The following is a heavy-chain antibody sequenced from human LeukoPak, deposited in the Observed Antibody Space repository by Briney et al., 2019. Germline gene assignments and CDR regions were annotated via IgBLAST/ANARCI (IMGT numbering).Heavy chain of an antibody. D-gene: IGHD3-10*01. Sequence: PSETLSLTCAVYGGSFSGYYWSWLRQPPGKGLEWMGEINHSGSTNYNQSLKSRVTISVDTSKNQFSLKLSSVTAADTAVYYCAVENGSGSYYNGGVVNWFDPWGQGTLVTVSS. CDR3: AVENGSGSYYNGGVVNWFDP. V-gene: IGHV4-34*01. J-gene: IGHJ5*02. CDR1: GGSFSGYY. CDR2: INHSGST.